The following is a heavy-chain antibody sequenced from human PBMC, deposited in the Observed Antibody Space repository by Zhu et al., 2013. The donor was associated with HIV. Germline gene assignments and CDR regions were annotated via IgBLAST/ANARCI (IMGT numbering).Heavy chain of an antibody. Sequence: QVQLVQSGAEVRKPGSSVKVSCKASGGSFITHGISWVRQAPGQGLEWMGWIIPVFKIANYAQKFQGRVTMTRNTSISTAFMELSSLRSEDTAVYYCARAFRGAANVYCSSTSCHFDSWGQGTLVTVSS. CDR1: GGSFITHG. V-gene: IGHV1-69*04. CDR2: IIPVFKIA. J-gene: IGHJ4*02. CDR3: ARAFRGAANVYCSSTSCHFDS. D-gene: IGHD2-2*01.